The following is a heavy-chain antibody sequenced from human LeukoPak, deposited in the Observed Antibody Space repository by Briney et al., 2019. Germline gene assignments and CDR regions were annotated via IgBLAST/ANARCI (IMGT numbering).Heavy chain of an antibody. CDR2: ISGSGDNT. J-gene: IGHJ4*02. Sequence: GGSLRLSCAASGFTFSGFAMSWVRRTPGKGLEWVSGISGSGDNTLYAGSVKGRFTISRDNSKNTLYLQMNSLRAEDTAVYYCARARTTRGFDYWGQGTLVTVSS. V-gene: IGHV3-23*01. CDR3: ARARTTRGFDY. CDR1: GFTFSGFA. D-gene: IGHD4-17*01.